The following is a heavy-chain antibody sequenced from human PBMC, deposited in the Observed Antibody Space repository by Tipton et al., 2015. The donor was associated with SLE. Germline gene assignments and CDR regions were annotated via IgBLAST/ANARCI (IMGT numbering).Heavy chain of an antibody. D-gene: IGHD4-11*01. CDR3: AKCGNSNYGGGMDV. CDR1: GFTFSSYG. Sequence: GSLRLSCAASGFTFSSYGMHWVRQAPGKGLEWVAFIRYDGSNKYYADSVKGRFTISRDNSKNTLYLQMNSLRAEDTAVYYCAKCGNSNYGGGMDVWGQGTTVTVSS. V-gene: IGHV3-30*02. J-gene: IGHJ6*02. CDR2: IRYDGSNK.